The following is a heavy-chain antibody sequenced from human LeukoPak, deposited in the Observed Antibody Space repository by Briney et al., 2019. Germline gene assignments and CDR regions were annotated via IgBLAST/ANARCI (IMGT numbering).Heavy chain of an antibody. V-gene: IGHV3-23*01. CDR1: GFTFSSSA. CDR3: ARDSSGWYYFDY. CDR2: ISGSGGST. Sequence: GGSLRLSCAASGFTFSSSAMSWVRQAPGKGLEWVSAISGSGGSTYYADSVKGRFTISRDNSKNTLYLQMNSLRAEDTAVYYCARDSSGWYYFDYWGQGTLVTVSS. J-gene: IGHJ4*02. D-gene: IGHD6-19*01.